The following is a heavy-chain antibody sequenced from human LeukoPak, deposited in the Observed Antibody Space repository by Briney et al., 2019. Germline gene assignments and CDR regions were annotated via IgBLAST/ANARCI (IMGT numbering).Heavy chain of an antibody. D-gene: IGHD2-2*01. CDR3: AKGYCSSTSCPADY. Sequence: SETLSLTCTVSGYSISSGYCWGWIRQPPGKGLEWIGSVYHGGNSYYDPSLKSRVTISVDTSKNQFSLKLSSVTAADTAVYCCAKGYCSSTSCPADYWGQGILVTVSS. V-gene: IGHV4-38-2*02. CDR2: VYHGGNS. J-gene: IGHJ4*02. CDR1: GYSISSGYC.